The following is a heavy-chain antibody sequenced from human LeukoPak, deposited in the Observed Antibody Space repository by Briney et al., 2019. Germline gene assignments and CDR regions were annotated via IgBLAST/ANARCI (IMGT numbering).Heavy chain of an antibody. CDR3: ARRGYCSGGSCYSGDY. Sequence: GESLKISCKGSGYRFTSYWIGWVRQMPGKGLEWMGIIYPGDSDTRYSPSFQGQVTISADKSISTAYLQWSSLKASDTAMYYCARRGYCSGGSCYSGDYWGQGTLVTVSS. V-gene: IGHV5-51*01. CDR1: GYRFTSYW. J-gene: IGHJ4*02. D-gene: IGHD2-15*01. CDR2: IYPGDSDT.